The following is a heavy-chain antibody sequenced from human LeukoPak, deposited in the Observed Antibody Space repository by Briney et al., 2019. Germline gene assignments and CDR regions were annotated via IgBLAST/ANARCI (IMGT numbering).Heavy chain of an antibody. J-gene: IGHJ4*02. V-gene: IGHV4-59*01. CDR1: GGSISSYY. Sequence: SSETLSLTCTVSGGSISSYYWSWIRQPPGKGLEWIGYIYYSGSTNYNPSLKSRVTISVDTSKNQFSLKLSSVTAADTAVYYCARVGVHYYDSSDYFDYWGQGTLVTVSS. CDR2: IYYSGST. D-gene: IGHD3-22*01. CDR3: ARVGVHYYDSSDYFDY.